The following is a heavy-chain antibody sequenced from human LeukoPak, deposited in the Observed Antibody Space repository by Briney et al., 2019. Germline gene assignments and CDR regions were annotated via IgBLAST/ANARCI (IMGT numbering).Heavy chain of an antibody. CDR3: AKEGRYNWNDGDFDY. CDR1: GITFSSSA. D-gene: IGHD1-20*01. CDR2: ISDSGGST. V-gene: IGHV3-23*01. Sequence: PGGSLRLSCETSGITFSSSAMGWVRQAPGKGLEWVSGISDSGGSTYYADSVKGRFTISRDNSKNTLYLQMNSLRAEDTAVYYCAKEGRYNWNDGDFDYWGQGTLVTVSS. J-gene: IGHJ4*02.